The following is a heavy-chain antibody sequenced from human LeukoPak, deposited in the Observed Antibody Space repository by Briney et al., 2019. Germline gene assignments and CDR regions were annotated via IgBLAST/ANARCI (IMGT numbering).Heavy chain of an antibody. D-gene: IGHD3-22*01. CDR2: ISSNGGST. V-gene: IGHV3-64*01. CDR3: ARTNYYDSSGYYSAPPFDY. CDR1: GITFSSYA. Sequence: GGSLRLSCAASGITFSSYAMHWVRQAPGKGLEYVSAISSNGGSTYYANSVKGRFTISRDNSKNTLYLQMGSLRAEDMAVYYCARTNYYDSSGYYSAPPFDYWGQGTLVTVSS. J-gene: IGHJ4*02.